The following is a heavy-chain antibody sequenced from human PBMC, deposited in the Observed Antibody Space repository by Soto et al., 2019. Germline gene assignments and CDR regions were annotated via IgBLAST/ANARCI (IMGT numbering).Heavy chain of an antibody. CDR2: IYWNDDK. Sequence: QITLKESGPTLVKPTQTLTLTCIFSGFSLRTSGAGVGWIRQPPGKALEWLGFIYWNDDKRYSPSLKSRLTITKDTSKNQVVLTMTNMDPVDTATYYCAKSGSSGWYGWFDPWGQGTLVTVSS. V-gene: IGHV2-5*01. D-gene: IGHD6-19*01. J-gene: IGHJ5*02. CDR3: AKSGSSGWYGWFDP. CDR1: GFSLRTSGAG.